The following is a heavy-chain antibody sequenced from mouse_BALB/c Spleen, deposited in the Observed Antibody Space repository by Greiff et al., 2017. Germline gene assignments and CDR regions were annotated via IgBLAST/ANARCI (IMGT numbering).Heavy chain of an antibody. Sequence: VQLQQSEPELVKPGASVKISCKASGYSFTGYFMNWVMQSHGKSLEWIGRINPYNGDTFYNQKFKGKATLTVDKSSSTAHMELRSLASEDSAVYYCARSWGNEYYFDYWGQGTTLTVSS. V-gene: IGHV1-20*02. CDR3: ARSWGNEYYFDY. J-gene: IGHJ2*01. CDR2: INPYNGDT. CDR1: GYSFTGYF.